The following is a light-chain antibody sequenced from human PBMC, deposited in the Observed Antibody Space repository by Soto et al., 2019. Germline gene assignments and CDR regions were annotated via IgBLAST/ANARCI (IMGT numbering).Light chain of an antibody. CDR1: SSNIGAGYD. CDR3: QSYDSSLSAWV. J-gene: IGLJ3*02. Sequence: QSVLTQPPSVSGAPGQRVTISCTGSSSNIGAGYDVHWYLQVPGTAPKLLIYGDINRPSGVPGRFSGSKSGTSASLAITGLQAEDEADYYCQSYDSSLSAWVFGGGTKLTVL. V-gene: IGLV1-40*01. CDR2: GDI.